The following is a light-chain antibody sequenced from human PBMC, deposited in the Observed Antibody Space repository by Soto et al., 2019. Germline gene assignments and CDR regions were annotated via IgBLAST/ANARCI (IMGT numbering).Light chain of an antibody. J-gene: IGKJ4*01. CDR3: QQYDNVSLT. V-gene: IGKV1-33*01. CDR1: QDITNS. Sequence: DIQMTQSPSSLSASVGDRVTFTCQASQDITNSLNWYQQKPGRAPKLLIYDASNLETGVPSRFSGGGSGTDFTFTISSLQAEDVATDYCQQYDNVSLTFGGGTKVGIK. CDR2: DAS.